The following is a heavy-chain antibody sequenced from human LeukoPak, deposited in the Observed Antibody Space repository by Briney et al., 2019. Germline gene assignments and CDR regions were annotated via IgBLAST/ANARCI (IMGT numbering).Heavy chain of an antibody. CDR2: INPNSGRT. J-gene: IGHJ4*02. CDR3: ARGRSGLAAAGTYDN. D-gene: IGHD6-13*01. CDR1: GYTFTSSD. Sequence: ASVKVSCKASGYTFTSSDINWVRQAAGQGLAWMGWINPNSGRTGYAQKFRGRVTMTANTSISTAYMELSSLRFDDTAVYYCARGRSGLAAAGTYDNWGQGTLITVSS. V-gene: IGHV1-8*01.